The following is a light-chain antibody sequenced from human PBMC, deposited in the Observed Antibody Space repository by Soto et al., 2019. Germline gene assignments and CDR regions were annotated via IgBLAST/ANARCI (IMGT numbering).Light chain of an antibody. CDR2: DAS. CDR3: QQSYSTLWT. CDR1: QDVKNY. J-gene: IGKJ1*01. Sequence: DIQMTQSPSSVSASVGDRVTITCQASQDVKNYLNWYQQKPGKAPKLLIYDASNLERGVPSRFSGSGAGTDFTLTINSLQPEDFATYYCQQSYSTLWTFGPGTKVDI. V-gene: IGKV1-39*01.